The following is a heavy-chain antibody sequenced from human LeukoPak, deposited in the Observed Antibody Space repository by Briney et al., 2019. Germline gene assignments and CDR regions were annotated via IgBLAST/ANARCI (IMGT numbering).Heavy chain of an antibody. CDR2: ISSSSTYI. CDR3: ARGATRIDC. V-gene: IGHV3-21*01. CDR1: GFTFSSYN. D-gene: IGHD1-26*01. J-gene: IGHJ4*02. Sequence: GGSMRLSCAASGFTFSSYNMNWVRQAPGKVLEWVSSISSSSTYIYYADSVKGRFTISRDNAKNSLYLQMNSLRGEDTAVYYCARGATRIDCWGQGTLVTVSS.